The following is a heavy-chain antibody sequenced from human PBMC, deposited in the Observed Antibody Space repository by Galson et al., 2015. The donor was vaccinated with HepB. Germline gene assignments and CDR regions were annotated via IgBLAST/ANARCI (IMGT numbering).Heavy chain of an antibody. V-gene: IGHV3-23*01. D-gene: IGHD6-13*01. Sequence: SLRLSCAASGFTFSNYPMTWVRQAPGKGLEWVSSITASGGNTYHSDSVKGRFTISRGNSKNTLYLQMNSLRAEDTAVYYCGKLIVGVGTGYWGQGTLVTVSS. CDR1: GFTFSNYP. CDR3: GKLIVGVGTGY. CDR2: ITASGGNT. J-gene: IGHJ4*02.